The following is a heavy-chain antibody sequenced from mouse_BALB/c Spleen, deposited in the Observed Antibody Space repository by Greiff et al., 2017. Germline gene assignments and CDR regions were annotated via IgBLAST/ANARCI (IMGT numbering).Heavy chain of an antibody. Sequence: EVMLVESGGGLVQPGGSRKLSCAASGFTFSSFGMHWVRQAPEKGLEWVAYISSGSSTIYYADTVKGRFTISRDNPKNTLFLQMTSLRSEDTAMYYCARSSYGKGFAYWGQGTLVTVSA. D-gene: IGHD2-10*01. CDR3: ARSSYGKGFAY. CDR2: ISSGSSTI. CDR1: GFTFSSFG. V-gene: IGHV5-17*02. J-gene: IGHJ3*01.